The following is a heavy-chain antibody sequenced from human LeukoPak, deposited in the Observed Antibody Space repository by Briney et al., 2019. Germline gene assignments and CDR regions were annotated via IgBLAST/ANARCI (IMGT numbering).Heavy chain of an antibody. J-gene: IGHJ4*02. D-gene: IGHD6-13*01. CDR3: ARFGLTSSLAY. CDR1: GYTFTTYW. V-gene: IGHV5-51*01. CDR2: IFPGDSDT. Sequence: GESLKISCKGSGYTFTTYWIGWVRQLPGKGLEWMGIIFPGDSDTAYSPSFQGHVTISADKSSSTAFLQWSSLKASDTAMYYCARFGLTSSLAYWGQGTLVTVSS.